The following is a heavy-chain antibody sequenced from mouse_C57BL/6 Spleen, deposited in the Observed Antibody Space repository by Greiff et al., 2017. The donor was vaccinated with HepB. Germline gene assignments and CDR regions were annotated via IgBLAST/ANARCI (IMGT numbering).Heavy chain of an antibody. CDR2: IYPGDGDT. J-gene: IGHJ2*01. D-gene: IGHD6-2*01. CDR3: AREKSLYDGFDY. Sequence: VQLQQSGPELVKPGASVKISCKASGYAFSSSWMNWVKQRPGKGLEWIGRIYPGDGDTNYNGKFKGKATLTADKSSSTAYMQLSSLTSEDSAVYFCAREKSLYDGFDYWGQGTTLTVSS. V-gene: IGHV1-82*01. CDR1: GYAFSSSW.